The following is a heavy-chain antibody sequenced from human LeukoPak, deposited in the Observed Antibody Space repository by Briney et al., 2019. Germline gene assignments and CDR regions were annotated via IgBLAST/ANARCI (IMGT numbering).Heavy chain of an antibody. J-gene: IGHJ6*04. CDR1: GFTFSSYD. CDR2: IGTAGDP. Sequence: GGSLRLSCAASGFTFSSYDMHWVRQATGKGLEWGSAIGTAGDPYYPGSVKGRFTISRENAKNSLYLQMNSLRAGDTAVYYCARGGDMVRNLLYWYGMDVWGKGTTVTVSS. CDR3: ARGGDMVRNLLYWYGMDV. D-gene: IGHD3-10*01. V-gene: IGHV3-13*05.